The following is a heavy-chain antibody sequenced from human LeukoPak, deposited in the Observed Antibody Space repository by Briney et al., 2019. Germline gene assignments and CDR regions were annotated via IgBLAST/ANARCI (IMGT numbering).Heavy chain of an antibody. V-gene: IGHV3-74*01. CDR3: ARWQGDDAFDI. J-gene: IGHJ3*02. CDR1: EFTFSSYW. Sequence: GGSLRLSCAASEFTFSSYWMHWVRQAPGKGLVWVSRINSDGSSTSYADSVKGRFTISRDNAKNTLYLQMNSLRAEDTAVYYCARWQGDDAFDIWGQGTMVTVSS. CDR2: INSDGSST. D-gene: IGHD1-26*01.